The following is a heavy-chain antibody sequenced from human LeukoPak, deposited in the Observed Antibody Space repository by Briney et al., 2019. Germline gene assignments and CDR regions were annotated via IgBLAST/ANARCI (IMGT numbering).Heavy chain of an antibody. V-gene: IGHV3-23*01. D-gene: IGHD3-3*01. CDR1: GFTFSSYA. CDR3: ARAVDFWSGYPQPNWFDP. Sequence: GGSLRLSCAASGFTFSSYAVSWVRQAPGKGLEWVSAMSGSAGSTYYADSVKGQFTISRDNSKNTLYLQMNSLRAEDTAVYYCARAVDFWSGYPQPNWFDPWGQGTLVTVSS. CDR2: MSGSAGST. J-gene: IGHJ5*02.